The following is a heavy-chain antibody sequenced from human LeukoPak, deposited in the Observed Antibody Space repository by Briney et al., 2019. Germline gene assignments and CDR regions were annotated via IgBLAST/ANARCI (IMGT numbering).Heavy chain of an antibody. CDR3: AREGNYCSGGSCYPGWFDP. CDR1: GGSISSGGYY. J-gene: IGHJ5*02. V-gene: IGHV4-31*03. D-gene: IGHD2-15*01. Sequence: SETLSLTCTVSGGSISSGGYYWRWLRQHPGKGLVWIGYICYSGSTYYHPSLKSRVTISVDTSKNQFSLKLSSVTAADTAVYYCAREGNYCSGGSCYPGWFDPWGQGTLVTVSS. CDR2: ICYSGST.